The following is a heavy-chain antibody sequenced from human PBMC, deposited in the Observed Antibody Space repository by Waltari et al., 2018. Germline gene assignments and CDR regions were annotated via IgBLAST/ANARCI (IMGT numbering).Heavy chain of an antibody. CDR1: GGPISGFY. CDR2: IYYTGST. D-gene: IGHD2-21*02. V-gene: IGHV4-59*01. J-gene: IGHJ5*02. Sequence: QVQLQESGPSLLKPSETLYLICTASGGPISGFYWSWVRQPPGKGLDWIGYIYYTGSTNFNPSLKSRVTMSVDTSKNQFSLKLSSVTAADTAFYYCARGGGGDWEWFDPWGQGTLVTVSS. CDR3: ARGGGGDWEWFDP.